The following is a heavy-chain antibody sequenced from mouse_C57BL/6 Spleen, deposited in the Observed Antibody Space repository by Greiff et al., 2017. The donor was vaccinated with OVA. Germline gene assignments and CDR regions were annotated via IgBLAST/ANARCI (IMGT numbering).Heavy chain of an antibody. J-gene: IGHJ4*01. Sequence: VQLKQSGPELVKPGASVKISCKASGYSFTGYYMNWVKRSPEKSLEWIGEINPSTGGTTYNQKFKAKATLTVDKSSSTAYMQLKSLTSEDSAVYYCAYYSNYVGYYAMDYWGQGTSVTVSS. CDR2: INPSTGGT. CDR3: AYYSNYVGYYAMDY. CDR1: GYSFTGYY. V-gene: IGHV1-42*01. D-gene: IGHD2-5*01.